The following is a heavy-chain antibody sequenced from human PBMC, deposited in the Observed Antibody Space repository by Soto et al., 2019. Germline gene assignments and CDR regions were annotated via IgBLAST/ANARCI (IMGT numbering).Heavy chain of an antibody. Sequence: SETLSLTCTVSGGSISSSSYYWGWIRQPPVKGLEWIGSIYYSGSTYYNPSLKSRVTISVDTSKNQFSLKLSSVTAADTAVYYCARRGKLAVAGSFDYWGQGTLVTVSS. CDR2: IYYSGST. CDR3: ARRGKLAVAGSFDY. J-gene: IGHJ4*02. CDR1: GGSISSSSYY. V-gene: IGHV4-39*01. D-gene: IGHD6-19*01.